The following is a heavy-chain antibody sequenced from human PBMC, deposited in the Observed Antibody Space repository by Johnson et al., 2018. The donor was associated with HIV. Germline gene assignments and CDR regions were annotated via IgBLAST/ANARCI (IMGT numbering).Heavy chain of an antibody. CDR3: ARDTDIVVVPARGDAFDI. CDR2: INWNGGRT. D-gene: IGHD2-2*01. V-gene: IGHV3-20*04. J-gene: IGHJ3*02. CDR1: GFTFNDYG. Sequence: VQLVESGGGVVRPGGSLRLSCAASGFTFNDYGMTWVRQAPGKGLEWVSGINWNGGRTGYAASVKGRFTISRDNSKNTLYLQMNSLRAEDTAVYYCARDTDIVVVPARGDAFDIWGQGTMVTVSS.